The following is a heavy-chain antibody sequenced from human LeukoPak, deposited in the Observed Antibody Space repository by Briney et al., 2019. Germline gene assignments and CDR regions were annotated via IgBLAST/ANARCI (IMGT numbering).Heavy chain of an antibody. J-gene: IGHJ3*02. D-gene: IGHD3-16*01. V-gene: IGHV3-9*01. CDR3: AKDIRRSGLLGGAFDI. CDR1: GFTFDDYA. Sequence: GGSLRLSCAASGFTFDDYAMHWVRQAPGKGLEWVSGISWNSGNIDYADSVKGRFTISRDKAKNSLYLQMNSLRAEDTALYYCAKDIRRSGLLGGAFDIWGQGTMVTVSS. CDR2: ISWNSGNI.